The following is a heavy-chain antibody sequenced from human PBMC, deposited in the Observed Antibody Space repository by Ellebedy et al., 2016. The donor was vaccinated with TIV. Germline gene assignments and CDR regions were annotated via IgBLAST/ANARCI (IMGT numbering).Heavy chain of an antibody. J-gene: IGHJ3*02. CDR3: AKETFNDVDLEVWGIFDI. CDR1: GFTVSSNY. D-gene: IGHD1-1*01. V-gene: IGHV3-66*01. CDR2: IAIDGTT. Sequence: LSLTCVASGFTVSSNYMFWVRQAPGKGLEWVSVIAIDGTTYYADSVKGRFIISTDTSKRTLHLQMNSLKAEDTAVYYCAKETFNDVDLEVWGIFDIWGQGTMVTVSS.